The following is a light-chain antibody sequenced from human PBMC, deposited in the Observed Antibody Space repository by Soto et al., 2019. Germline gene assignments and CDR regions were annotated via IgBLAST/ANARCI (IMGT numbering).Light chain of an antibody. J-gene: IGKJ1*01. V-gene: IGKV3-15*01. CDR3: QQYNNWT. CDR1: QSISNN. CDR2: GAS. Sequence: EIVMTQSPATLSVSPGERATLSCRASQSISNNLAWYHQRPGQAPRLLIYGASTRATGIPARFSGSGSGTEFTLTISSLQSEDFAVYYCQQYNNWTFGQGTKVEIK.